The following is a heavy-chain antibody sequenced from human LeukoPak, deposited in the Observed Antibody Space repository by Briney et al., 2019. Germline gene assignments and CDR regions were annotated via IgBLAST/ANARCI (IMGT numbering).Heavy chain of an antibody. CDR3: ARDIGVSQFDY. Sequence: ASVKVSCKASGYTFTSYGISWVRQAPGQGLEWMGWISGYNGKTEYAQKLQGRLTVTTDTSTSTAYMELRSLTSDDTAVYYCARDIGVSQFDYWGQGTLVTVSS. V-gene: IGHV1-18*01. CDR2: ISGYNGKT. D-gene: IGHD3-10*01. J-gene: IGHJ4*02. CDR1: GYTFTSYG.